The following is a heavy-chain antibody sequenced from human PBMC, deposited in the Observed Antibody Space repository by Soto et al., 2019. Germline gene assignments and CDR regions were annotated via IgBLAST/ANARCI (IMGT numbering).Heavy chain of an antibody. CDR1: GGSSNDYY. Sequence: QVQLQESGPGLVKPSETLSLTCTVSGGSSNDYYWSWTRQPPGKGLEWIAYGLRPDYTGYNPSLTNRVTIAALTSKHQFSLRVISVTAADTAVYCCVAGPELAKGAYRGQGTLVTVSS. J-gene: IGHJ4*01. V-gene: IGHV4-59*01. D-gene: IGHD1-7*01. CDR2: GLRPDYT. CDR3: VAGPELAKGAY.